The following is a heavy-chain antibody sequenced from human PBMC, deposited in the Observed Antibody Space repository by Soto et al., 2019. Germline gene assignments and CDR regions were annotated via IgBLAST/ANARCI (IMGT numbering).Heavy chain of an antibody. V-gene: IGHV3-23*01. CDR3: AKDRHYDSSGYGPWDY. CDR1: GFTFSSYA. CDR2: ISGSGGST. D-gene: IGHD3-22*01. Sequence: AGGSLRLSCAASGFTFSSYAMSWVRQAPGKGLEWVSAISGSGGSTYYADSVKGRFTISRDNSKNTLYLQMNSLRAEDTAVYYCAKDRHYDSSGYGPWDYWGQGTLVTVSS. J-gene: IGHJ4*02.